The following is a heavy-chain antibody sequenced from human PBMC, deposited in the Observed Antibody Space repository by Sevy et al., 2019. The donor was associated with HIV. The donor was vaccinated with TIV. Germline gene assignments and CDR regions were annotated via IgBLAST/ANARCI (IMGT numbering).Heavy chain of an antibody. CDR3: AYIIVGTSYLRL. CDR1: GYRLSELS. CDR2: FDPEYDDP. J-gene: IGHJ4*02. D-gene: IGHD1-26*01. V-gene: IGHV1-24*01. Sequence: ASVKVSCNVSGYRLSELSTYWVRQTPAKGLEGMGGFDPEYDDPIYAQNFQGRVTMTEDTSTDTAYMELSSLTSEDTAVYYCAYIIVGTSYLRLWGPGTLVTVSS.